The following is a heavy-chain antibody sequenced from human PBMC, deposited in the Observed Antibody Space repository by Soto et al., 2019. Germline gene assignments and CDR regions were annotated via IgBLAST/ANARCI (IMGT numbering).Heavy chain of an antibody. CDR2: IDWDDDK. J-gene: IGHJ6*02. Sequence: SGPTLVNPTRTLTLTCTFSGFSLSTSGMCVSWIRQPPGKALEWLALIDWDDDKYYSTSLKTRLTISKDTSKNQVVLTMTNMDPVDTATYYCACIFSSSCDPPYRIDVWGRGTTVTVSS. CDR3: ACIFSSSCDPPYRIDV. CDR1: GFSLSTSGMC. V-gene: IGHV2-70*01. D-gene: IGHD6-13*01.